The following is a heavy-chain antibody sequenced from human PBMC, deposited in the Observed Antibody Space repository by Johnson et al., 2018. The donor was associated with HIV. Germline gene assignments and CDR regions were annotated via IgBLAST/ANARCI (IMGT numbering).Heavy chain of an antibody. CDR3: ARESTPWGGEYVNYGLDI. V-gene: IGHV3-66*01. J-gene: IGHJ3*02. CDR1: GFTVTSHY. Sequence: VQLVESGGGLVQPGGSLRLSCAASGFTVTSHYMSWVRQAPGMGLEWVSVIYTGGNTYYANSVKDRFTISRDISKNTLYLEMNIMRAEDTAVYYCARESTPWGGEYVNYGLDIWGQGTMVAVSS. D-gene: IGHD3-10*01. CDR2: IYTGGNT.